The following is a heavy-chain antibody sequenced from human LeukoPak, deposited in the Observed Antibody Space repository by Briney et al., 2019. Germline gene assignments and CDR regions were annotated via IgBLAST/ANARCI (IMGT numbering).Heavy chain of an antibody. CDR2: INHSGST. CDR1: GGSFSGYY. V-gene: IGHV4-34*01. D-gene: IGHD3-16*01. CDR3: ARDSFGLDY. J-gene: IGHJ4*02. Sequence: KTSETLSLTCAVYGGSFSGYYWSWIRQPPGKGLEWIGEINHSGSTNYNPSLKSRVTISVDTPKNQFSLKLSSVTAADTAVYYCARDSFGLDYWGQGTRVTVSS.